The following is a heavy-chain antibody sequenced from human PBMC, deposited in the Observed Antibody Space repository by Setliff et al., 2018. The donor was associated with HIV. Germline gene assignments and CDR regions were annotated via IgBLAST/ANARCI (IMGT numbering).Heavy chain of an antibody. CDR3: ATIVESSGYHGGNYFDF. J-gene: IGHJ4*02. CDR2: IDTSGNT. D-gene: IGHD3-22*01. V-gene: IGHV3-13*01. Sequence: GGSLRLSCAASGFTFNNYDMHWVRRATGKGLEWVSAIDTSGNTYYPGSVKGRFTISRENAKNSLYLQMNSLRAEDTAVYYCATIVESSGYHGGNYFDFWGRGSLVTVSS. CDR1: GFTFNNYD.